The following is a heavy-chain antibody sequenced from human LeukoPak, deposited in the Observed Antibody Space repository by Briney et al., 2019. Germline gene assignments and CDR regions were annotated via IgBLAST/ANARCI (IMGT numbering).Heavy chain of an antibody. V-gene: IGHV4-30-4*01. CDR2: IFYSGST. Sequence: PSETLSLTCTVSGGSISSAAYYWSWIRQHPGKGLEWIGYIFYSGSTYYNPPLKSRVTMSVDTSKNQFSLKLSSVTTADTAVYYCARQVTAAAGTNWFDPWGQGTLVTVSS. CDR3: ARQVTAAAGTNWFDP. D-gene: IGHD6-13*01. J-gene: IGHJ5*02. CDR1: GGSISSAAYY.